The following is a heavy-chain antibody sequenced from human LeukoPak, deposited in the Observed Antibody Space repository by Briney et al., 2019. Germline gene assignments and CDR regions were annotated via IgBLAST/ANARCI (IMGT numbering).Heavy chain of an antibody. V-gene: IGHV4-59*08. Sequence: SETLSLTCTVSGGSISTYYWTWIRQPQGKGLEWIGYIYYSGSTNYNPSLNSRVTISVDTSKNQFSLKLSSVTAADTAVYYCARRMATNPKYYFDYWGQGILVTVSS. D-gene: IGHD5-24*01. CDR2: IYYSGST. J-gene: IGHJ4*02. CDR3: ARRMATNPKYYFDY. CDR1: GGSISTYY.